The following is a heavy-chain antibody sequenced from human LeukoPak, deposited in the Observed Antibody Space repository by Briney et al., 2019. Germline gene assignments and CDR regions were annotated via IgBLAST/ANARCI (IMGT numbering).Heavy chain of an antibody. J-gene: IGHJ4*02. V-gene: IGHV4-39*07. CDR3: TRDSSINWGFFDY. CDR2: IYYSGST. Sequence: SETLSLTCTVSGGSISSSSYYWGWIRQPPGKGLEWIGSIYYSGSTYYNPSLKSRVTISVDTSKNQFSLKLSYVTAADTAVYYCTRDSSINWGFFDYWGREPWSPSPQ. D-gene: IGHD7-27*01. CDR1: GGSISSSSYY.